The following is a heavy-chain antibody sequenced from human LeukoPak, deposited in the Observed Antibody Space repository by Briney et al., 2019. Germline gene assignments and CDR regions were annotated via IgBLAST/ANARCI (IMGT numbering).Heavy chain of an antibody. Sequence: SQTLSLTSALSGDSVSINSAGWNWIRQSPSRGLEWLGSTYYRYKWYNDYAVSVKSRITINPDTSKNQFSLQLNSVTPEDTAVYYCARDSTSSGWLFDYWGQGTLVTVSS. CDR1: GDSVSINSAG. D-gene: IGHD6-19*01. CDR3: ARDSTSSGWLFDY. V-gene: IGHV6-1*01. CDR2: TYYRYKWYN. J-gene: IGHJ4*02.